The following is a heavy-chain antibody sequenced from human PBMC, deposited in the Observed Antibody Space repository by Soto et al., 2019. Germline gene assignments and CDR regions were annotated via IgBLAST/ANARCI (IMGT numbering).Heavy chain of an antibody. D-gene: IGHD6-19*01. CDR3: AIGLSRGPCDFDY. Sequence: GGSLRLSCAASGFTFSNAWMNWVRQAPGKGLEWVGRIKGEADGGTTDYAAPVKGRITISRDHSKDTLYLHMNSLKTEDTAVYYCAIGLSRGPCDFDYCGQGTLVTVSS. V-gene: IGHV3-15*07. CDR1: GFTFSNAW. J-gene: IGHJ4*02. CDR2: IKGEADGGTT.